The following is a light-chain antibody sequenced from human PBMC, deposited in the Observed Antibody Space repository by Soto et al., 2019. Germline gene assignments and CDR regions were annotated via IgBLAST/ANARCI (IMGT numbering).Light chain of an antibody. J-gene: IGLJ1*01. CDR1: SSNIGAGYD. Sequence: SVLTQPPSVSGAPGQRVTISCTGSSSNIGAGYDVHWYQQFPGTAPKLLIYGNNNRPSGVPDRFSGSKSGTSASLAITGLHSEDEADFYCQSYDGSLSGSVFGTGTKLTVL. CDR3: QSYDGSLSGSV. V-gene: IGLV1-40*01. CDR2: GNN.